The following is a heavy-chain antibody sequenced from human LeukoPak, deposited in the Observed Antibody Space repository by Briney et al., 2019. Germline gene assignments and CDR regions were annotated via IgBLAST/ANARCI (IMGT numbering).Heavy chain of an antibody. J-gene: IGHJ4*02. V-gene: IGHV4-59*01. CDR2: IHNSGST. D-gene: IGHD1-26*01. Sequence: PETLSLTCTVSGGSIISYYWNWIRQPPGKGLEWIGYIHNSGSTNYNPSLKSRVTMSVDTSKSQFSLKLSSVTAADTAVYYCARGSIPDYWGQRTLVTVSS. CDR1: GGSIISYY. CDR3: ARGSIPDY.